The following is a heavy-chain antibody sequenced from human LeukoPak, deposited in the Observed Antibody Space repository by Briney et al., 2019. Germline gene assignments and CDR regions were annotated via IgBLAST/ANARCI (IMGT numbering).Heavy chain of an antibody. CDR1: GYTFTGYY. Sequence: ASVKVSCKASGYTFTGYYMHWVRQAPGQGLEWMGWINPNSGGTNYAQKFKGRGTMTRDTPISPAYMELSRLTSDDTAIYYCARKDYFDYWGQGTLVTVSS. V-gene: IGHV1-2*02. CDR3: ARKDYFDY. CDR2: INPNSGGT. J-gene: IGHJ4*02.